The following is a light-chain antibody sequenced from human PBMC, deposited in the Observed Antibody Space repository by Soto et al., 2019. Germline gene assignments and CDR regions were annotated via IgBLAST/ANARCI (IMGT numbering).Light chain of an antibody. J-gene: IGKJ5*01. CDR3: QQYDELPIT. CDR1: QDINSY. CDR2: DAT. V-gene: IGKV1-33*01. Sequence: DIQMTQSPSSLSASVGDRVTITCQATQDINSYLNWYQQKPGKAPKLLIYDATNLKTGVSSRFSGSGSGPDYTFTISSLQPEDIATYYCQQYDELPITFGQGTRLEIK.